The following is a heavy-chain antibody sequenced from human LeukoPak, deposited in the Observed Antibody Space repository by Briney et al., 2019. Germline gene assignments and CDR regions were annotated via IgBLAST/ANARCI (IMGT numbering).Heavy chain of an antibody. Sequence: GAPVKVSCKASGYTFTDYYMHWVRQAPGQGLEWMGWINPNSGGTNYAQKYQGRVTMTRDTSISTAYMELSRLRSDDTAVYYCARPGGYSGSSRTFDYWGQGTLVTVSS. CDR1: GYTFTDYY. J-gene: IGHJ4*02. V-gene: IGHV1-2*02. D-gene: IGHD1-26*01. CDR2: INPNSGGT. CDR3: ARPGGYSGSSRTFDY.